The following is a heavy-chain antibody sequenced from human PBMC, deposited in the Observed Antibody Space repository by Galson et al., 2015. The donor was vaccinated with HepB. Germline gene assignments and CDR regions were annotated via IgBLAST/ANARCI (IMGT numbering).Heavy chain of an antibody. CDR2: IKSKTDGGTT. D-gene: IGHD3-10*01. CDR1: GFTFSNAW. CDR3: TTDSFLWFGELLPYGMDV. J-gene: IGHJ6*02. V-gene: IGHV3-15*07. Sequence: SLRLSCAASGFTFSNAWMNWVRQAPGKGLEWVGRIKSKTDGGTTDYAAPVKGRFTISRDDSKDTLYLQMNSLKTEDTAVYYCTTDSFLWFGELLPYGMDVWGQGTTVTVSS.